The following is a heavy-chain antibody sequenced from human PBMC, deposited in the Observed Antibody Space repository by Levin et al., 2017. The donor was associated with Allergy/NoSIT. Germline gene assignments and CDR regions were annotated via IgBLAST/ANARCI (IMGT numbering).Heavy chain of an antibody. CDR1: GFTFSSYA. CDR2: ISSNGGST. D-gene: IGHD3-22*01. CDR3: ARESSGYYDY. Sequence: GESLKISCAASGFTFSSYAMHWVRQAPGKGLEYVSAISSNGGSTYYADSVKGRFTISRDNSKNTLYLQMGSLRAEDMAVYYCARESSGYYDYWGQGTLVTVSS. V-gene: IGHV3-64*02. J-gene: IGHJ4*02.